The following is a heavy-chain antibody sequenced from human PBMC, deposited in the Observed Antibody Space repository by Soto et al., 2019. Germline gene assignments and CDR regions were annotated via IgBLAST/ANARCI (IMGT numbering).Heavy chain of an antibody. D-gene: IGHD6-19*01. CDR1: GGSISSGGYS. CDR2: IYHSGST. CDR3: ARAGDSSGPVALGY. J-gene: IGHJ4*02. Sequence: SETLSLTCTVSGGSISSGGYSWSWIRQPPGKGLEWIGYIYHSGSTYYNPSLKSRVTISVDRSKNQFSLKLSSVTAADTAVYYCARAGDSSGPVALGYWGQGTLVTVPS. V-gene: IGHV4-30-2*01.